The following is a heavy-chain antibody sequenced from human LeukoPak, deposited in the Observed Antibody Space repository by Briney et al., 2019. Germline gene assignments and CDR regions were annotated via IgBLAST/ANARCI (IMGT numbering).Heavy chain of an antibody. J-gene: IGHJ4*02. CDR2: IHPSGDST. V-gene: IGHV1-46*01. Sequence: ASAKVSCKVSGYSLSTYYMHWVRQAPGQGLEWMGTIHPSGDSTNYAPKFQGRVTMTRDMSTSTVYVEVSSLRSDDTAVYYCARGIRISNLDYWGQGTLVTVSS. CDR1: GYSLSTYY. D-gene: IGHD2-15*01. CDR3: ARGIRISNLDY.